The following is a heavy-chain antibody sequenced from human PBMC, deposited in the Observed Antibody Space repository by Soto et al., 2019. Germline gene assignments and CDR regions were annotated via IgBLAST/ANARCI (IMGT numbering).Heavy chain of an antibody. Sequence: QVQLVESGGGVVQPGRSLRLSCAASGFTFSSYGMHWVRQAPGKGLEWVAVIWYDGSNKYYADSVKGRFTISRDNYKNTLYLQMNSLRAEDTAVYYCAREVTTRASHYYYGMDVWGQGTTVTVSS. J-gene: IGHJ6*02. D-gene: IGHD3-3*01. CDR1: GFTFSSYG. V-gene: IGHV3-33*01. CDR3: AREVTTRASHYYYGMDV. CDR2: IWYDGSNK.